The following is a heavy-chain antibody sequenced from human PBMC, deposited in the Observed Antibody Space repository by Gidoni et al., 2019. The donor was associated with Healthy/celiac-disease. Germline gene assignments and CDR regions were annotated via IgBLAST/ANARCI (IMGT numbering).Heavy chain of an antibody. Sequence: QVQLQESGPGLVKPSETLSLTCTVSGGSISSYYWSWIRQPPGKGLEWIGYIYYSGSTNYNPSLKSRVTISVDTSKNQFSLKLSSVTAADTAVYYCATSIAARPPYYYYYMDVWGKGTTVTVSS. J-gene: IGHJ6*03. V-gene: IGHV4-59*01. D-gene: IGHD6-6*01. CDR3: ATSIAARPPYYYYYMDV. CDR2: IYYSGST. CDR1: GGSISSYY.